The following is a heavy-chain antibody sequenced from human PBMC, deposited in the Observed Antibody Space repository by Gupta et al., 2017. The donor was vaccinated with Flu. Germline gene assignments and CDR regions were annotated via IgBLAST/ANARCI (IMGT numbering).Heavy chain of an antibody. V-gene: IGHV3-21*01. J-gene: IGHJ3*02. D-gene: IGHD3-22*01. CDR3: AREGFYDSSGPGAFDI. Sequence: APGKGLEWVSSISSSGTYIYYAYSVKGRFTISRDNARNSLYLHMDSLGVEDTAIYYCAREGFYDSSGPGAFDIWGQGTTVTVSS. CDR2: ISSSGTYI.